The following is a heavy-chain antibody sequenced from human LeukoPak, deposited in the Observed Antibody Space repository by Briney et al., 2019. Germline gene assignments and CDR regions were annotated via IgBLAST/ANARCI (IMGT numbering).Heavy chain of an antibody. Sequence: PGGSLRLSCAASGFTFSGFAMTWVRQAPGKGLEWVSSIGSDYKTHYSESVKGRFTISRDNAENSLYLQMNSLRAEDTAVYYCARGRGGSWWGQGTLVTVSS. CDR3: ARGRGGSW. D-gene: IGHD1-26*01. CDR2: IGSDYKT. J-gene: IGHJ4*02. V-gene: IGHV3-69-1*02. CDR1: GFTFSGFA.